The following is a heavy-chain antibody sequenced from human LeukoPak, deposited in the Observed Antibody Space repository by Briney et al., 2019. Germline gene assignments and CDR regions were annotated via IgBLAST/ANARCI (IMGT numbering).Heavy chain of an antibody. D-gene: IGHD2-2*01. CDR2: ISYDGSNK. CDR1: GFTFNTYA. V-gene: IGHV3-30-3*02. J-gene: IGHJ6*03. Sequence: GGSLRLSCAASGFTFNTYAIHWVRQAPGKGLEWVAVISYDGSNKYYADSVKGRFTISRDNSKNTLYLQMSSLRAEDTAVYYCAKSSPMYYYYYMDVWGKGTTVTVSS. CDR3: AKSSPMYYYYYMDV.